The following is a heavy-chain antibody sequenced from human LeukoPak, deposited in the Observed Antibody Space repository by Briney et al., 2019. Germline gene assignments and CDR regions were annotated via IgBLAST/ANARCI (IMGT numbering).Heavy chain of an antibody. J-gene: IGHJ4*02. CDR1: GFTFSSYS. CDR3: VRDPDALDY. CDR2: ITRSSSTI. Sequence: GGSLRLSCAASGFTFSSYSMNWVRQAPGKGLEWVSYITRSSSTIHYRDSVKGRFTISRDNAKNSLYLQMISLRDEDTAVYYCVRDPDALDYWGQGTLVTVSS. V-gene: IGHV3-48*02.